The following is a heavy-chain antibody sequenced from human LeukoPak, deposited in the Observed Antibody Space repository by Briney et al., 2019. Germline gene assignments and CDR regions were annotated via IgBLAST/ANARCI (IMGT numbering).Heavy chain of an antibody. V-gene: IGHV3-21*06. Sequence: GSLRLSCAASGFTFSTYSMIWVRQAPGKGLEWVSSISSSSTYIFSADSVQGRFTISRDNAKNSLYLQMNSLRAEDTAIYYCARVNYYRSNGVDAFDVWGQGTMVTVSS. D-gene: IGHD3-10*01. CDR2: ISSSSTYI. J-gene: IGHJ3*01. CDR1: GFTFSTYS. CDR3: ARVNYYRSNGVDAFDV.